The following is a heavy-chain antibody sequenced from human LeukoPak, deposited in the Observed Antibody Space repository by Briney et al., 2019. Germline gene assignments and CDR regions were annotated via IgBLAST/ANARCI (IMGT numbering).Heavy chain of an antibody. D-gene: IGHD6-13*01. CDR3: AKARYSSSWYFDY. CDR1: GFTFSGYA. CDR2: ISGSGGST. Sequence: PGGSERLCCAASGFTFSGYAMSWVRQAPGKGLEWVSAISGSGGSTYYADSVKGRFTISRDNSKNTLYLQMNSLRAEDTAVYYCAKARYSSSWYFDYWGQGTLVTVSS. V-gene: IGHV3-23*01. J-gene: IGHJ4*02.